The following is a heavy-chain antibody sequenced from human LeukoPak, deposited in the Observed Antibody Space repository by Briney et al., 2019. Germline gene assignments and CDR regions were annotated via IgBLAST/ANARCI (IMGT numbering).Heavy chain of an antibody. J-gene: IGHJ6*03. D-gene: IGHD2-2*01. V-gene: IGHV4-4*07. CDR2: IFTTGST. Sequence: SKTLSLTCSASGGSISSNFCSWIRQPAGKGLEWMGRIFTTGSTNYNPSLKSRVTMSVDTSKTQFSLRLTSVTAADMAVYYCARGVIGHCSTTTCYDYMDVWGKGTTVTVS. CDR3: ARGVIGHCSTTTCYDYMDV. CDR1: GGSISSNF.